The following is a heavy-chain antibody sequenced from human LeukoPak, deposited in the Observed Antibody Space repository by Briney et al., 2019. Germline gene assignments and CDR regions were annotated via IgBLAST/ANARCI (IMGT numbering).Heavy chain of an antibody. CDR3: ARAAPYYDILTGSGLDAFDI. Sequence: SETLSLTCTVSGGSISSGDYYWSWIRQPPGKGLEWIGYIYYSGSTYYNPSLKSRVTISVDTSKNQFSLMLSSVTAADTAVYYCARAAPYYDILTGSGLDAFDIWGQGTMVTVSS. CDR2: IYYSGST. D-gene: IGHD3-9*01. J-gene: IGHJ3*02. V-gene: IGHV4-30-4*01. CDR1: GGSISSGDYY.